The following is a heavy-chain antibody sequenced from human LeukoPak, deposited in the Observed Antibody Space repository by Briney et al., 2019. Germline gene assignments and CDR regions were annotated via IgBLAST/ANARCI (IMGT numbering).Heavy chain of an antibody. CDR1: GFTFSSYS. CDR3: ARDLHGRY. CDR2: ISSSSSYI. Sequence: GGSLRLSCAASGFTFSSYSMSWVRQAPGKGLEWVSSISSSSSYIYYADSVKGRFTISRDNAKNSLYRQMNSRRAEDKAVYYCARDLHGRYWGQGPLVTVSS. V-gene: IGHV3-21*01. J-gene: IGHJ4*02.